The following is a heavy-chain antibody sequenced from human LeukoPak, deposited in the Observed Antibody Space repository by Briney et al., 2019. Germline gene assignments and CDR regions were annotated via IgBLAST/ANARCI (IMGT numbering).Heavy chain of an antibody. V-gene: IGHV4-59*01. Sequence: SETLSLTCTVSGGSISSYFWSWIRQPPGKGLEWIGYMYYSGSSNYKPSLKSRVTISIDTSKSQFSLKLSSVTAADTAVYYCASRKLGNDYWGQGTLVTVSS. CDR2: MYYSGSS. D-gene: IGHD7-27*01. CDR1: GGSISSYF. J-gene: IGHJ4*02. CDR3: ASRKLGNDY.